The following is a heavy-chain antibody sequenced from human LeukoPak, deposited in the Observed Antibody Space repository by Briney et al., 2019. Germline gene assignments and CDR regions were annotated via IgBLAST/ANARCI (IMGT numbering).Heavy chain of an antibody. CDR3: AKDTRRAAAGVRWFDP. J-gene: IGHJ5*02. CDR2: IRYDGSNK. V-gene: IGHV3-30*02. Sequence: PGGSLRLSCAASGFTFSSYGMHWVRQAPGKGLEWVAFIRYDGSNKYYADSVKGRFTISRDNSKNTLYLQMNSLRAEDTAVYYCAKDTRRAAAGVRWFDPWGQGTRVTVSS. CDR1: GFTFSSYG. D-gene: IGHD6-13*01.